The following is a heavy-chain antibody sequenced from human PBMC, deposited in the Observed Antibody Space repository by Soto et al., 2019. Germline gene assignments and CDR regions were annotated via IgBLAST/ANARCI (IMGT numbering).Heavy chain of an antibody. Sequence: QVQLVQSGAEVKKPGASVKVSCKASGFTFTNYFFHWVRQAPRQGLEWMGIVSPYDGSTNSVQRLHGRVTITSDTSTSTGYMELSSLRSEDTAIYYCARGGGRGSSGFYCFYGMHVWGHGTTVTVSS. V-gene: IGHV1-46*04. CDR3: ARGGGRGSSGFYCFYGMHV. J-gene: IGHJ6*02. CDR1: GFTFTNYF. D-gene: IGHD6-25*01. CDR2: VSPYDGST.